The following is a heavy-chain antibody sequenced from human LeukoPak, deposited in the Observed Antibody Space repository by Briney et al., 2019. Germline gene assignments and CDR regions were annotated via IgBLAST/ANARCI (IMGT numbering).Heavy chain of an antibody. CDR2: IYPGDSDT. CDR3: STARAFDSRSFDY. J-gene: IGHJ4*02. Sequence: GESLEISCKGSGYSFTTYWIGWVRQMPGKGLEWMGIIYPGDSDTNYSPSFQGHVTISADKSINTAYLQWASLKASDTAMYYCSTARAFDSRSFDYWGQGSLVTVSS. V-gene: IGHV5-51*01. CDR1: GYSFTTYW. D-gene: IGHD5-12*01.